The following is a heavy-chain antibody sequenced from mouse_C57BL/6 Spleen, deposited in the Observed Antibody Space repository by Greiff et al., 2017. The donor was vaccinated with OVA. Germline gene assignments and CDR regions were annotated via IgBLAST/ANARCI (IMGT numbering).Heavy chain of an antibody. Sequence: VQLQQSGAELVRPGTSVKVSCKASGYAFTNYLIEWVKQRPGQGLEWIGVINPGSGGTNYNEKFKGKATLTADKSSSTAYMQLSSLTSEDSAVYFCARDNYYGSSYGYFDDWGTGTTVTVSS. CDR3: ARDNYYGSSYGYFDD. CDR1: GYAFTNYL. D-gene: IGHD1-1*01. CDR2: INPGSGGT. V-gene: IGHV1-54*01. J-gene: IGHJ1*03.